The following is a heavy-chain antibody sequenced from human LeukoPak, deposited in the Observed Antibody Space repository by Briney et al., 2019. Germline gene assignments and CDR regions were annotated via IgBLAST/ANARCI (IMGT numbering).Heavy chain of an antibody. CDR3: ARWEVRLNAFEM. D-gene: IGHD3-10*01. J-gene: IGHJ3*02. CDR2: IYYSGST. CDR1: GVSISSYY. V-gene: IGHV4-59*01. Sequence: RASETLSLTCTGSGVSISSYYWSWIRQPPGKGLEWIGYIYYSGSTNYNPSLKSRVTISVDTSKNQFSLKLSSVTAADTAVYYCARWEVRLNAFEMWGQGTMVTVSS.